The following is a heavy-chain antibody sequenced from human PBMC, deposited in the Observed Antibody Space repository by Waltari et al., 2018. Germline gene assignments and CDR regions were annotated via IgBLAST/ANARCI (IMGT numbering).Heavy chain of an antibody. D-gene: IGHD1-20*01. CDR3: ATPFYNWDDPLHS. CDR1: GLTFSNSA. J-gene: IGHJ4*02. Sequence: EVQLLESGGDLVQPRGSLRLSCAASGLTFSNSAINWVRLAPGTGLEWVSAITVGDDTYYADSVKGRFTISRDTSKDTVHLQMNGLRAEDTAVYYCATPFYNWDDPLHSWGQGTLVTVSS. CDR2: ITVGDDT. V-gene: IGHV3-23*01.